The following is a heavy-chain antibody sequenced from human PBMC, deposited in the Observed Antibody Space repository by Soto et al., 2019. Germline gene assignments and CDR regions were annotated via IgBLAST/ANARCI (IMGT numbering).Heavy chain of an antibody. CDR1: GFTFRNYN. CDR2: INSGGNWT. Sequence: GGSLRLSCAASGFTFRNYNMHWVRQAPGQGLVWVSHINSGGNWTTYADSVKGRFTISRDNAQNSLFLQMNSLRVEDTAVYYCARVPDYWGQGTLVTVSS. J-gene: IGHJ4*02. V-gene: IGHV3-74*01. CDR3: ARVPDY.